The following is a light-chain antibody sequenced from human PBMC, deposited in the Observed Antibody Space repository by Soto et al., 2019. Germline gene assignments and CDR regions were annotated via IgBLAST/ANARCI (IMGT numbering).Light chain of an antibody. CDR1: SSDVGAYNF. CDR2: NVY. Sequence: QPALTQPASVSGSPGQSITISCTGTSSDVGAYNFVSWHQQHPGKAPKLIIYNVYDRPSGISYRFSGSKSGNTASLTISGLQGEDEADYYCSSYTISRTYVFGTGTKVTVL. J-gene: IGLJ1*01. V-gene: IGLV2-14*03. CDR3: SSYTISRTYV.